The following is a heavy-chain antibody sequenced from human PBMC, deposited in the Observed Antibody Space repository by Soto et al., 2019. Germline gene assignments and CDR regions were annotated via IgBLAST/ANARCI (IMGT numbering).Heavy chain of an antibody. CDR2: IKSKTDGGTT. D-gene: IGHD3-3*01. Sequence: EVQLVESGGGLVKPGGSLRLSCAASGFTFSNAWMSWVRQAPGKGLEWVGRIKSKTDGGTTDYAAPVKGRFTISRDDSKNTLYLQMNSLKTEDTAVYYCTTDRGFPRITIFGVVISDYYYYYMDVWGKGTTVTVSS. CDR1: GFTFSNAW. V-gene: IGHV3-15*01. CDR3: TTDRGFPRITIFGVVISDYYYYYMDV. J-gene: IGHJ6*03.